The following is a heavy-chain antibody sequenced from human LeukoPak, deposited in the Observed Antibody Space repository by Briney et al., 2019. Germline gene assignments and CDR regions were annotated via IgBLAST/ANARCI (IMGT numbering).Heavy chain of an antibody. V-gene: IGHV1-69*05. CDR1: GVTFSSYA. J-gene: IGHJ5*02. D-gene: IGHD3-22*01. CDR2: IIPIFGTA. Sequence: SVKVSCKASGVTFSSYAISWVRQAPGQGLEWMGGIIPIFGTANYAQKFQGRVTITTDESTSTAYMELSSLRAEDTAVYYCARENHYYDQTNWFDPWGQGTLVTVSS. CDR3: ARENHYYDQTNWFDP.